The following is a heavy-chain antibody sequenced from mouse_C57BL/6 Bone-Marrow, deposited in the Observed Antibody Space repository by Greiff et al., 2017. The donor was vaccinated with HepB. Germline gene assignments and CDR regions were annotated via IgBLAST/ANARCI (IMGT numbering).Heavy chain of an antibody. CDR3: AIRQLRPHYYAMDY. CDR1: GYTFTSYW. J-gene: IGHJ4*01. V-gene: IGHV1-74*01. CDR2: IHPSDSDT. D-gene: IGHD3-2*02. Sequence: VQLQQPGAELVKPGASVKVSCKASGYTFTSYWMHWVKQRPGQGLEWIGRIHPSDSDTNYNQKFKGKATLTGDKSSSTAYMQLSSLTSEDSAVYYCAIRQLRPHYYAMDYWGQGTSVTVSS.